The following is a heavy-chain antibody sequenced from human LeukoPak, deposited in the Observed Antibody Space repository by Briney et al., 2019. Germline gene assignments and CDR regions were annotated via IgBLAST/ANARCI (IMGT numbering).Heavy chain of an antibody. Sequence: SETLSLTCTVSGGSLTTYYWSWIRQPPGRGLEWIGYIYYTGTTNYNPSLKSRVTISIDTSKNQFSLKLTSVTAADTAVYYCARKEWVPYYFDYWGQGTLVTVSS. V-gene: IGHV4-59*01. CDR2: IYYTGTT. CDR1: GGSLTTYY. J-gene: IGHJ4*02. CDR3: ARKEWVPYYFDY. D-gene: IGHD3-3*01.